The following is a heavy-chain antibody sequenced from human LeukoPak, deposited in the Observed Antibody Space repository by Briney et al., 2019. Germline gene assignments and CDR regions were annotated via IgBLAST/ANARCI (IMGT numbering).Heavy chain of an antibody. Sequence: SETLSLTCTVSGGSISSYYWSWIRQPAGKGLEWIGRIYTSGSTNYNPSLKSRVTISVDTSKNQFSLKLSSVTAADTAVYYCAGEWVRGALNSDAFDIWGQGTMVTVSS. J-gene: IGHJ3*02. CDR3: AGEWVRGALNSDAFDI. CDR2: IYTSGST. CDR1: GGSISSYY. D-gene: IGHD3-10*01. V-gene: IGHV4-4*07.